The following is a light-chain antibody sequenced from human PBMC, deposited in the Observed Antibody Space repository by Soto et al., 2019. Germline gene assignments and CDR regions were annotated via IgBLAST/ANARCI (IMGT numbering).Light chain of an antibody. CDR1: SSNIGDNY. CDR2: DND. Sequence: QPPSVSAAPGQQVTISCSGSSSNIGDNYVSWYQHLPGTAPKLVVYDNDRRPSGIPGRFSGSKSGTSATLVITGLQTGDEADYYCGTWDDRLDGNYVFGTGTKLTVL. V-gene: IGLV1-51*01. J-gene: IGLJ1*01. CDR3: GTWDDRLDGNYV.